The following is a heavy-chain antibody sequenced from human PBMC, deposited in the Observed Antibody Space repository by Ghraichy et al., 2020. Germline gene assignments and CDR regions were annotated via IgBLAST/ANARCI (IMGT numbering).Heavy chain of an antibody. CDR1: GDSISGSY. J-gene: IGHJ5*02. CDR2: IYYSGTT. CDR3: ARLIASTGSSDWFDP. D-gene: IGHD1-1*01. Sequence: SCTVSGDSISGSYWSWIRQPPGKGLEWIGYIYYSGTTIYNPSLKSRVTISVDTSKNQFSLKLTSVTAADTAVYYCARLIASTGSSDWFDPWGQGTLVTVSS. V-gene: IGHV4-59*01.